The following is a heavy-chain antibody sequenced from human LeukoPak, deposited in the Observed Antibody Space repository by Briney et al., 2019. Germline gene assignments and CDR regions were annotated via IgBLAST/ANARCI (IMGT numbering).Heavy chain of an antibody. V-gene: IGHV3-64*01. Sequence: PGGSLRLSCAASGFSFSSYTMHWVRQAPGKGLEYGSAISSSGGSTYYVNSVKGRFTISRDNSKNTLYLQMGSLRAEDMAVYYCARRGSYSAEYFQHWGQGTLVTVSS. CDR3: ARRGSYSAEYFQH. CDR2: ISSSGGST. D-gene: IGHD1-26*01. CDR1: GFSFSSYT. J-gene: IGHJ1*01.